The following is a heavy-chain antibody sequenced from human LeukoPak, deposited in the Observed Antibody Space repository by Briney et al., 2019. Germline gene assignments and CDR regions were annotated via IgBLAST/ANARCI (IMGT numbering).Heavy chain of an antibody. D-gene: IGHD3-9*01. CDR2: IYYSGST. J-gene: IGHJ6*02. CDR3: ARGGDILTGYAYYGMDV. V-gene: IGHV4-59*01. Sequence: SETLSLTCTVSGGSISSYYWSWIRQPPGKGLEWIGYIYYSGSTNYNPSLKSRVTISVDTSKNQFSLKLSSVTAADTAVYYCARGGDILTGYAYYGMDVWGQGTTVTVSS. CDR1: GGSISSYY.